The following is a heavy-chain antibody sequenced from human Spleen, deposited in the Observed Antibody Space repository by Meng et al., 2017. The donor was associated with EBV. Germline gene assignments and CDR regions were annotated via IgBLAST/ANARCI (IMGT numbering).Heavy chain of an antibody. Sequence: QVQLQYSGPGLVEPSQTLSLTCTVSGGSFSTGGYYWSWIRQPPGKGLEWIGYIFNIGRTYYNPSLKSRVTISVDTSKKQFSLKLSSVTAADTAVYYCARDVGRDYFDPWGRGTLVTVSS. CDR2: IFNIGRT. CDR3: ARDVGRDYFDP. CDR1: GGSFSTGGYY. V-gene: IGHV4-30-4*01. J-gene: IGHJ4*02.